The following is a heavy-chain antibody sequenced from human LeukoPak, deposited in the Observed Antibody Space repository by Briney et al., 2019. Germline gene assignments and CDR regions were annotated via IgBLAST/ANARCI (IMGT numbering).Heavy chain of an antibody. D-gene: IGHD1-1*01. J-gene: IGHJ4*02. Sequence: SETLSFTCTVSGGSISSYYWSWIRQPPGKGLEWIGYMYYSGSTNYNPSLKSRVTISVDTSKNQFSLKLSSVTAADTAVYYCARGELERRGFGMEGYYFDYWGQGTLVTVSS. CDR1: GGSISSYY. V-gene: IGHV4-59*01. CDR3: ARGELERRGFGMEGYYFDY. CDR2: MYYSGST.